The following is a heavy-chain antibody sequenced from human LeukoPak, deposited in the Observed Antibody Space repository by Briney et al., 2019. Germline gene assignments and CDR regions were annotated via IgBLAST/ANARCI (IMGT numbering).Heavy chain of an antibody. CDR1: GYSISSGYY. J-gene: IGHJ4*02. D-gene: IGHD2-8*01. V-gene: IGHV4-38-2*02. CDR3: ARAHGVSGSDY. Sequence: PSETLSLTCTVSGYSISSGYYWSWIRQPPGKGLEWIGEINHGGSTNYNPSLKSRVTISVDTSKNQFSLKLSSVTAADTAVYYCARAHGVSGSDYWGQGTLVTVSS. CDR2: INHGGST.